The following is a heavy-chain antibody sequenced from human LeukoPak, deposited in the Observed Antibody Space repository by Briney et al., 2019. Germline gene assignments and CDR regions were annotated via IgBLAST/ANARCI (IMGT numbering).Heavy chain of an antibody. D-gene: IGHD3-16*02. CDR3: AKQGGVTVSFDY. CDR2: ISGGGGST. Sequence: GGSLRLSCAASGFTFSSYAMSWVRQAPGKGLEWVSAISGGGGSTYYADSVKGRFTISRDNSKNTLYLQMNSLRAEDTAVYYCAKQGGVTVSFDYWGQGTLVTVSS. V-gene: IGHV3-23*01. CDR1: GFTFSSYA. J-gene: IGHJ4*02.